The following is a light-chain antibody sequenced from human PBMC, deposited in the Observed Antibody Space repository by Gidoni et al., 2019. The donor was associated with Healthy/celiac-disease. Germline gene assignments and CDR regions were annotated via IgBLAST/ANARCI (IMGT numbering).Light chain of an antibody. V-gene: IGKV3-11*01. CDR3: QQRSNLGT. CDR1: QSVSSY. Sequence: EIVLTQSPATLSLSPGERATLSCRASQSVSSYLAWYQQKPGQAPRLLIYDASNRATGIPARFSGSGSGTDFTLTISSLEREDFAVYYCQQRSNLGTFGPGTKVDIK. CDR2: DAS. J-gene: IGKJ3*01.